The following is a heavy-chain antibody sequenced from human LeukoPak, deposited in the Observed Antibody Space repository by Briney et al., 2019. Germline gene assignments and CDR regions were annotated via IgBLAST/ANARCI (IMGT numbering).Heavy chain of an antibody. CDR2: ISYDGSNK. CDR1: GFTFSSYA. J-gene: IGHJ4*02. D-gene: IGHD4-17*01. Sequence: GGSLRLSCAASGFTFSSYAMPWVRQAPGKGLEWVAVISYDGSNKYYADSVKGRFTISRDDSKNTLYLQMNSLRAEDMAVYYCARGRLTVTTRAPFDYWGQGTLVTVSS. V-gene: IGHV3-30-3*01. CDR3: ARGRLTVTTRAPFDY.